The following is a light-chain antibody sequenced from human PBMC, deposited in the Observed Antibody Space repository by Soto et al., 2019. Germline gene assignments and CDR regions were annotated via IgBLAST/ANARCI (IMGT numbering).Light chain of an antibody. CDR3: QQYNSYWT. V-gene: IGKV1-5*01. Sequence: DIQMTQSPSTLSASVGDRVTITCRASQSISSWLAWYQQKPGKAPKLLIYDASSLESGVPSRFSGSGSATEFTLTISSRQPDDFATYYCQQYNSYWTFGQGTKVEIK. J-gene: IGKJ1*01. CDR2: DAS. CDR1: QSISSW.